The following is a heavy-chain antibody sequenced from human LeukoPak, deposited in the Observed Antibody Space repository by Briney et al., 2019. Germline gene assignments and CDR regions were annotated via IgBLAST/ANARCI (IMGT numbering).Heavy chain of an antibody. D-gene: IGHD5-18*01. CDR1: GGSISSYY. CDR2: IYYSGST. CDR3: ARSRGYSYGTTFLDY. J-gene: IGHJ4*02. Sequence: SETLSLTCTVSGGSISSYYWSWIRQPPGKGLEWIGYIYYSGSTNYNPSLKSRVIISEDTSKDQFSLKLSSVTAADTAVYYCARSRGYSYGTTFLDYWGQGTLVTVSS. V-gene: IGHV4-59*08.